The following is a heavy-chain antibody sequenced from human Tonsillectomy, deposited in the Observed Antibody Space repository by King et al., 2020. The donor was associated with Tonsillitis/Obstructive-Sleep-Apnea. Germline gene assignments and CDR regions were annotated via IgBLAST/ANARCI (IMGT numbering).Heavy chain of an antibody. CDR2: INHSGST. V-gene: IGHV4-34*01. Sequence: VQLQQWGAGLLKPSETLSLTCAVYGGSFSGYYWSWIRQPPGKGLEWIGEINHSGSTNYNPSLKSRVTISVDTSKNQFSLKLSSVTAADTAVYYCSRGPKYSSSWYNYWGQGTLVTVS. CDR1: GGSFSGYY. CDR3: SRGPKYSSSWYNY. D-gene: IGHD6-13*01. J-gene: IGHJ1*01.